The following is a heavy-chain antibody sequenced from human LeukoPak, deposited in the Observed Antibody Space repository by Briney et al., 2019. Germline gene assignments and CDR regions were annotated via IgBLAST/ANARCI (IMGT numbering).Heavy chain of an antibody. CDR1: GASINDYY. CDR3: TRVVNGGHFDS. J-gene: IGHJ4*02. V-gene: IGHV4-59*01. Sequence: PSETLSLTCSVSGASINDYYWTWIRQPPGKGLEWIGYVYHTGTSGYHPSLKSRLAMSLDTSKHQLSLNLRSVTAADTAVYFCTRVVNGGHFDSWGQGTLVTVSS. D-gene: IGHD2-8*01. CDR2: VYHTGTS.